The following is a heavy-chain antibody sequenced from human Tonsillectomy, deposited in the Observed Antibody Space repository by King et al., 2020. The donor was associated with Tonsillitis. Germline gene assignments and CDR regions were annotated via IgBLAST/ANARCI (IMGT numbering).Heavy chain of an antibody. J-gene: IGHJ6*02. D-gene: IGHD4-23*01. CDR1: GGSINSSNYY. CDR2: IYYSGIT. CDR3: ARSYGGAYPSYYYGMDV. V-gene: IGHV4-39*01. Sequence: QLQESGPGLVKPSETLSLTCAVSGGSINSSNYYWAWIRQPPGKGLECLGIIYYSGITYYNPSLQGRVTISIGTSKSQFSLKLSSVTAADTAVYYCARSYGGAYPSYYYGMDVWGQGTTVTVSS.